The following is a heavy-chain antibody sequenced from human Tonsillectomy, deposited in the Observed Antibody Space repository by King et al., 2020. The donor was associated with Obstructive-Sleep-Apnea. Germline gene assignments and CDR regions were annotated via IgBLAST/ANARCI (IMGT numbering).Heavy chain of an antibody. V-gene: IGHV3-33*06. CDR3: AKDRGSGSYSLDAFDI. CDR2: IWYDGSNK. Sequence: VQLVESGGGVVQPGRSLRLSCAASGFTFSSYGMHWVRQAPGKGLEWVAVIWYDGSNKYYADSVKGRFTISRDNSKNTLYLQMNSLRAEDTAVYYCAKDRGSGSYSLDAFDIWGQGTMVTVSS. D-gene: IGHD3-10*01. CDR1: GFTFSSYG. J-gene: IGHJ3*02.